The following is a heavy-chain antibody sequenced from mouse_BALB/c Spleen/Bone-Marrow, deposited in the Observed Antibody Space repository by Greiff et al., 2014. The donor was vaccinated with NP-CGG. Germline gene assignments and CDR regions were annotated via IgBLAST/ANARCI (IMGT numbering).Heavy chain of an antibody. J-gene: IGHJ1*01. Sequence: VQLQQSGAELVKPGASVKLSCKASGYTFTSYWMQWVKQRPGQGLEWIGEINPSNGRINYNEKFKSKATLIVDKSSSTAYMQLSSLTSEDSAVYYCARKYYGSSYVWYFDVWGAGTTVTVSS. CDR2: INPSNGRI. V-gene: IGHV1S81*02. D-gene: IGHD1-1*01. CDR3: ARKYYGSSYVWYFDV. CDR1: GYTFTSYW.